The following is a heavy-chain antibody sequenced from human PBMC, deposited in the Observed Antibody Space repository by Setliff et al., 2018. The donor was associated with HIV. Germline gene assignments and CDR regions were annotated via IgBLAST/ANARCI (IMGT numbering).Heavy chain of an antibody. Sequence: LSLTCTVSGDSIITYYWTWIRQPPGKGLEWIGYIHHSGSSDYTPSLRSRVTMSVDTSKNQFSLKLTSVTAADTAVYYCAREHDYSNYRRLDSWGQGILVTVS. CDR3: AREHDYSNYRRLDS. CDR2: IHHSGSS. D-gene: IGHD4-4*01. J-gene: IGHJ4*02. V-gene: IGHV4-4*08. CDR1: GDSIITYY.